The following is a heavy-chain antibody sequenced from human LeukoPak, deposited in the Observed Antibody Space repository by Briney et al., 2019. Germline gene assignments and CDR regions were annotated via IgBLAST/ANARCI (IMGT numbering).Heavy chain of an antibody. Sequence: ASVKVSCKASGYTFTAYYMHWVRQAPGQGLEWMGWINLNSGGTNYAQKFQGRVTMTRDTSISAAYMDLSRLGSDDTAVYYCARDAKYTPDYWGQGTLVTVSS. CDR3: ARDAKYTPDY. J-gene: IGHJ4*02. D-gene: IGHD2-2*02. CDR2: INLNSGGT. V-gene: IGHV1-2*02. CDR1: GYTFTAYY.